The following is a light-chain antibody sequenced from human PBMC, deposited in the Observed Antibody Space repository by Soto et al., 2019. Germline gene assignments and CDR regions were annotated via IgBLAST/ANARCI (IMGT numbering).Light chain of an antibody. CDR1: SSNIGINT. V-gene: IGLV1-44*01. Sequence: QSALTQPPSASGTPGQRVTLSCSGSSSNIGINTVDWYQHLPGTAPKLLIYSNNQRSSGVPDRISGSKSGTSASLAISGLQSEDEADYCCAAWDDSLSGHYVFGTGTKVTVL. J-gene: IGLJ1*01. CDR2: SNN. CDR3: AAWDDSLSGHYV.